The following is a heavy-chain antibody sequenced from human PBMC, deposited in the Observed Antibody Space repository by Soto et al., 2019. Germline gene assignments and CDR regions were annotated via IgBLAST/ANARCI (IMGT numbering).Heavy chain of an antibody. CDR2: IYYSGST. J-gene: IGHJ6*02. CDR1: GGSISTYY. CDR3: ARDDTYYGFWSGPSYGMDV. Sequence: QVQLQESGPGLVKPSETLSLTCSVSGGSISTYYWSWIRQSPGKGLEWIGNIYYSGSTNYNPSLKSRVPISVDTSKNQFSLKLNSVTAADTAVYYCARDDTYYGFWSGPSYGMDVWGQGTTVTVSS. V-gene: IGHV4-59*01. D-gene: IGHD3-3*01.